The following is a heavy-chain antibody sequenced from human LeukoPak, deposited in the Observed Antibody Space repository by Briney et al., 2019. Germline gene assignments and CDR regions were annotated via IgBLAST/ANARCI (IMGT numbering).Heavy chain of an antibody. CDR1: GFTFSDYY. D-gene: IGHD6-13*01. CDR3: AKAHLSSGYSSSWLPPSDTYYYYYGMDV. J-gene: IGHJ6*02. Sequence: PGGSLRLSCAASGFTFSDYYMSWIRQAPGKGLEWVSLISWDGGSTYYADSVKGRFTISRDNSKNSLYLQMNSLRTEDTALYYCAKAHLSSGYSSSWLPPSDTYYYYYGMDVWGQGTTVTVSS. V-gene: IGHV3-43*01. CDR2: ISWDGGST.